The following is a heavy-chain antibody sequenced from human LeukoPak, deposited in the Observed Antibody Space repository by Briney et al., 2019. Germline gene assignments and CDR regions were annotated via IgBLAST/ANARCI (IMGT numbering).Heavy chain of an antibody. J-gene: IGHJ4*02. CDR3: AKASSDSSGWSYY. CDR2: ISGSGGST. D-gene: IGHD6-19*01. Sequence: GGSLRLSCAASGFTFSSYAMTWVRQAPGKGLEWVSTISGSGGSTYNADSVKGRFTIFRDNSENTLYLQMNSLRAEDTAVYYCAKASSDSSGWSYYWGQGTLVTVSS. V-gene: IGHV3-23*01. CDR1: GFTFSSYA.